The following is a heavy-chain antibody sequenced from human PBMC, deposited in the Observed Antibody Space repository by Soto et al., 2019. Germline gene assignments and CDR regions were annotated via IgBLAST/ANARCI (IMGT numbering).Heavy chain of an antibody. CDR3: ARESEDLTSNFDY. V-gene: IGHV3-21*06. CDR2: ISSTTNYI. CDR1: GFTFTRYS. J-gene: IGHJ4*02. Sequence: GGSLRLSCAASGFTFTRYSMNWVRQAPGKGLEWVSSISSTTNYIYYGDSVKGRFTISRDNAKNSLYLEMNSLRAEDTAVYYCARESEDLTSNFDYWGQGTLVTVSS.